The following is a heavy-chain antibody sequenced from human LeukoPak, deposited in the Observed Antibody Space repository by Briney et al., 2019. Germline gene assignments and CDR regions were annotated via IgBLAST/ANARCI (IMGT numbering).Heavy chain of an antibody. CDR1: GGSISRSSYY. D-gene: IGHD3-22*01. Sequence: SETLSLTCTVSGGSISRSSYYWGWIRQPPGKGLEWIGSIYYSGSTCYNPSLKSRVTISVDTSKNQFSLKLSSVTAADTAVYYCARQYDSSGYLGDFQHWGQGTLVTVSS. J-gene: IGHJ1*01. CDR3: ARQYDSSGYLGDFQH. CDR2: IYYSGST. V-gene: IGHV4-39*01.